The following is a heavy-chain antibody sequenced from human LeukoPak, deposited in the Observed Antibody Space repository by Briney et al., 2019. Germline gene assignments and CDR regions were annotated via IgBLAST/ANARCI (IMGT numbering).Heavy chain of an antibody. CDR1: GYMFTDYY. CDR3: VRVSDFTAYYFDY. J-gene: IGHJ4*02. Sequence: ASVKVSCKASGYMFTDYYMHWVRQVPGLGLEWMGIIIPSGGSTSYAQKFQDRVTMTSDTSTSTVYMELSSLRSEDTAVYYCVRVSDFTAYYFDYWGQGTLVTVSS. D-gene: IGHD3-3*01. V-gene: IGHV1-46*01. CDR2: IIPSGGST.